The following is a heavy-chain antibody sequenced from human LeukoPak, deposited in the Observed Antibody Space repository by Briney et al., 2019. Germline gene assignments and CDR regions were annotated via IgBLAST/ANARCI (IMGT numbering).Heavy chain of an antibody. D-gene: IGHD2-21*02. Sequence: SETLSLTCAVYGGSFSGYYWSWIRQPPGKGLEWIGEINHSGSTNYNPSLKSLVTISVDTSKNQFSLKLSSVPAADTAVYYWARGGRPRDRFDPWGQGTLVTVTS. CDR3: ARGGRPRDRFDP. CDR2: INHSGST. CDR1: GGSFSGYY. J-gene: IGHJ5*02. V-gene: IGHV4-34*01.